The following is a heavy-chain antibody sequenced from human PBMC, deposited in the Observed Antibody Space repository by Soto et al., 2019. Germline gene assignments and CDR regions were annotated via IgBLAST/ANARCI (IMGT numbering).Heavy chain of an antibody. Sequence: QVQLVESGGGVVQPGTSLRLSCATSGFTFNTFAMHWVRQAPGKGLEWVAAISYDGSNKYYADSVKGRFTISRDSPKNPLFLDINSLRAEDTAVYYCARAGGSSSWFGFYGMNVWGQGTTVTVS. D-gene: IGHD6-6*01. V-gene: IGHV3-30-3*01. CDR2: ISYDGSNK. CDR3: ARAGGSSSWFGFYGMNV. CDR1: GFTFNTFA. J-gene: IGHJ6*02.